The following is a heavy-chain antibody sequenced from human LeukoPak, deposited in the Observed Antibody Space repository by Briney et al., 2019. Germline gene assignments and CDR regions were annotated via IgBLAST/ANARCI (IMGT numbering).Heavy chain of an antibody. CDR3: AKDLHPPGDYYYMDV. V-gene: IGHV3-9*01. CDR2: ISWNSGSI. D-gene: IGHD3-10*01. J-gene: IGHJ6*03. Sequence: PGGSLRLSCAASGFTFDDYAMHWVRQAPGKGLEWVSGISWNSGSIGYADSVKGRFTISRDNSKNTLYLQMNSLRAEDTAVYYCAKDLHPPGDYYYMDVWGKGTTVTVSS. CDR1: GFTFDDYA.